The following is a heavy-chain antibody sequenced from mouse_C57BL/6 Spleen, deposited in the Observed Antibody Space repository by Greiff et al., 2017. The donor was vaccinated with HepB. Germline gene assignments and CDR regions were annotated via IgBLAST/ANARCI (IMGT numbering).Heavy chain of an antibody. CDR1: GYAFSSSW. CDR2: IYPGDGDT. J-gene: IGHJ2*01. CDR3: ARQLVRFDY. Sequence: QVQLQQSGPELVKPGASVKISCKASGYAFSSSWMNWVKQRPGKGLEWIGRIYPGDGDTNYNGKFKGKATLTADKSSSTAYMQLSSLTSEDSAVYFCARQLVRFDYWGQGTTLTVSS. D-gene: IGHD3-1*01. V-gene: IGHV1-82*01.